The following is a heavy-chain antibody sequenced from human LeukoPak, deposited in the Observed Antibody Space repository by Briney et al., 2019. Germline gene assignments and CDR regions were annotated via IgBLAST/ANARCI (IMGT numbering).Heavy chain of an antibody. V-gene: IGHV3-30-3*01. D-gene: IGHD1-1*01. CDR2: ISYDGSNK. Sequence: PGGSLRLSCAASGFTFSSYAMHWVRQAPGKGLEWVAVISYDGSNKYYADSVKGRFTISRDNSKNTLYLQMNSLKAEDTALYYCAICPRTTQYNWFDSWGQGTLVTVSS. CDR1: GFTFSSYA. J-gene: IGHJ5*01. CDR3: AICPRTTQYNWFDS.